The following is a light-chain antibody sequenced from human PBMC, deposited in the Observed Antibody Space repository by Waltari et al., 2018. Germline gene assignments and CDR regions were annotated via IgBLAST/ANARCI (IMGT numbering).Light chain of an antibody. CDR2: SND. Sequence: QSVLTQPPSASGTPGQRVTISCSGSSYNLGTNPVNWYQQLPGAAPKLLLYSNDQRPSGVPDRFSGSKSGTSASLGISGLQSEDEADYYCATWDDSLNGQLFGGGTKLTVL. J-gene: IGLJ2*01. CDR1: SYNLGTNP. CDR3: ATWDDSLNGQL. V-gene: IGLV1-44*01.